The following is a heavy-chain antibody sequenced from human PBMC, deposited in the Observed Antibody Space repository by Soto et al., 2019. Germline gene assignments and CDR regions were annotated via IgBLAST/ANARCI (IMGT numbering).Heavy chain of an antibody. Sequence: PSETLSLTCAVSGDSISSGGYSWNWIRQPPGKGLEWIGYIYHSGNAYYNPSLKSRVIISVDTSENQFSLKVTSVTAADTAVYYCAAATQYFFECIGYPTAPHFAPGIWGLGTMV. V-gene: IGHV4-30-2*01. CDR2: IYHSGNA. CDR3: AAATQYFFECIGYPTAPHFAPGI. J-gene: IGHJ3*02. D-gene: IGHD3-22*01. CDR1: GDSISSGGYS.